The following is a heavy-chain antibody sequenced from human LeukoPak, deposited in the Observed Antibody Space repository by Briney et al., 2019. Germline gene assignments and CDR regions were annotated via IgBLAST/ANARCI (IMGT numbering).Heavy chain of an antibody. V-gene: IGHV1-2*02. CDR2: INPKSGGA. Sequence: ASVKVSCKASGHTFTGYYIHLVRQAPGQGLEWMAWINPKSGGANYAQKFQGSTTMTWDTSISPAYMELSRLRSDDTAVYYCARGTTIFGVAPPDYWGQGTLVTVSS. CDR3: ARGTTIFGVAPPDY. J-gene: IGHJ4*02. D-gene: IGHD3-3*01. CDR1: GHTFTGYY.